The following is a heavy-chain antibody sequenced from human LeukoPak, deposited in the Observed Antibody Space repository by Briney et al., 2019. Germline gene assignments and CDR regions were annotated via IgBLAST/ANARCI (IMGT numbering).Heavy chain of an antibody. Sequence: WESLTLTCTASGFTFSSYHLHWIRQPTGKGLEWISAIGTAGDTYYTGSVKGRFTITRENAKNSLYLQMNSLTAGDTAVYYCARGDCSSTSCYAGNYYYMDVWGKGATVTVSS. CDR1: GFTFSSYH. J-gene: IGHJ6*03. CDR3: ARGDCSSTSCYAGNYYYMDV. V-gene: IGHV3-13*01. D-gene: IGHD2-2*01. CDR2: IGTAGDT.